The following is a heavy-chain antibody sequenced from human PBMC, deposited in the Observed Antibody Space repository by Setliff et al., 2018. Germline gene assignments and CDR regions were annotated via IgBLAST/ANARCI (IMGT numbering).Heavy chain of an antibody. CDR2: IYYSGST. D-gene: IGHD3-3*01. V-gene: IGHV4-31*03. J-gene: IGHJ4*02. CDR3: ARERVLRFLRGFDY. Sequence: SETLSLTCTVSGGSISSGGYYWSWIRQHPGKGLEWIGYIYYSGSTYYNPSLKSRVTISVDTSKNQFSLKLSSVTAADAAVYYCARERVLRFLRGFDYWGQGTLVTVSS. CDR1: GGSISSGGYY.